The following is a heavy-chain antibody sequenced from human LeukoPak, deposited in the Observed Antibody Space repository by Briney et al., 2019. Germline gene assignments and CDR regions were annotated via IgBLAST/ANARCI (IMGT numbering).Heavy chain of an antibody. CDR2: VYGDDSDT. CDR1: GYSFGRYW. J-gene: IGHJ4*02. CDR3: ARRSFGQETSADYFDH. D-gene: IGHD2-2*01. V-gene: IGHV5-51*01. Sequence: GESLKISCQASGYSFGRYWIGWVRQTPGKGLEWMGIVYGDDSDTKYSPSFEGQVIFSADKSTNTAFLEWGSLKASDTATYYCARRSFGQETSADYFDHWGQGTPVTVSS.